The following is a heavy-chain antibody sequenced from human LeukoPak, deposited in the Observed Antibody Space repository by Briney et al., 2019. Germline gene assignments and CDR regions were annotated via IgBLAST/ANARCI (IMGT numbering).Heavy chain of an antibody. CDR3: ATGSYRVLN. J-gene: IGHJ4*02. CDR1: GITFSDYY. V-gene: IGHV3-11*01. Sequence: PGGSLRLSCAASGITFSDYYMTRIRQAPGKGLELVSYMSSSGSNRYYADSVKGRFTISRDNAKSSLFLQMNSLRAEDSAVYYCATGSYRVLNWGQGTLVTVSS. CDR2: MSSSGSNR. D-gene: IGHD3-10*01.